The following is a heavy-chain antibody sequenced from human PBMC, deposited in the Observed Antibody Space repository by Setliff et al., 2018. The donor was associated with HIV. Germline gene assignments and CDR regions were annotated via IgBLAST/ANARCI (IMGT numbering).Heavy chain of an antibody. D-gene: IGHD3-16*02. V-gene: IGHV1-8*01. CDR3: ARALSGYDYVWGSYRYYYFDY. CDR1: GYTFTSYY. CDR2: MNPNSGNT. Sequence: ASVKVSCKASGYTFTSYYMHWVRQATGQGLEWMGWMNPNSGNTGYAQKFQGRVTMTRNTSISTAYMELSSLRSEDTAVYYCARALSGYDYVWGSYRYYYFDYWGQGTLVTVSS. J-gene: IGHJ4*02.